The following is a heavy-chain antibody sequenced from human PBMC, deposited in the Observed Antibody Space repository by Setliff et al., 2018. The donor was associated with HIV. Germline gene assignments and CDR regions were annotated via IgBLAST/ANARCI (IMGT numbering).Heavy chain of an antibody. CDR1: GYSFANYW. J-gene: IGHJ5*02. V-gene: IGHV5-51*01. CDR3: ARHRHSGYYDVLTGVNWFDP. D-gene: IGHD3-9*01. CDR2: IYPGDSDT. Sequence: PGESLKISCQGFGYSFANYWIAWVRQMPGKGLEWMGIIYPGDSDTKYSPSFQGQVTISAAKSISTAFLQWSSLKASDTAIYYCARHRHSGYYDVLTGVNWFDPWGQGTLVTVSS.